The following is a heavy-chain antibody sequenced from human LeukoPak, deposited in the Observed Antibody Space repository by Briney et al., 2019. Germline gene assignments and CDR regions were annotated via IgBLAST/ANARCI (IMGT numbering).Heavy chain of an antibody. D-gene: IGHD3-10*01. CDR1: GGTFSSYA. CDR2: IIPIFGTT. V-gene: IGHV1-69*05. CDR3: ARAYYYGSGSYPFDY. J-gene: IGHJ4*02. Sequence: SVKVSCKASGGTFSSYAISWVRQAPGQGLEWMGGIIPIFGTTNYAQKFQGRVTITTDESTSTAYMELSSLGSEDTAAYYCARAYYYGSGSYPFDYWGQGTLVTVSS.